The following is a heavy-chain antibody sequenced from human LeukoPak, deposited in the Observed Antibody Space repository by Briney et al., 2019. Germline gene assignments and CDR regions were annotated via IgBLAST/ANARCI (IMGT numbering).Heavy chain of an antibody. D-gene: IGHD7-27*01. CDR3: ARGPPNWGYDY. CDR1: GFTFGSYA. CDR2: VSGSGTIT. V-gene: IGHV3-23*01. Sequence: TGGSLRLSCAASGFTFGSYAMNWVRQAPGKGLEWVSTVSGSGTITYYAGSVKGRFTISRDNPKNTLYLQMNSLRAEDTAVYYCARGPPNWGYDYWGPGTLVTVSS. J-gene: IGHJ4*02.